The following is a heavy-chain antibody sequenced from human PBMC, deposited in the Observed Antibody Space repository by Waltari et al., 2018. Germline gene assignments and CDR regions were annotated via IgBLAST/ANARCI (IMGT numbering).Heavy chain of an antibody. CDR3: AGFSPAVFWDY. V-gene: IGHV4-59*12. Sequence: QVQLQESGPGLVKPSETLSLTCTVSGGSISRYYWSWLRQPPGKGLEWSVYIYYSGTTNSNPSLTSAVTKSVGTSKNPFSRKLSSVTAADAAVYYCAGFSPAVFWDYWGQGTLVTVSS. CDR2: IYYSGTT. J-gene: IGHJ4*02. CDR1: GGSISRYY. D-gene: IGHD3-9*01.